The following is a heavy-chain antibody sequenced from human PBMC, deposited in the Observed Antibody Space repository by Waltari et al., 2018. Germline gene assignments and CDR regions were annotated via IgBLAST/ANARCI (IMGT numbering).Heavy chain of an antibody. CDR3: ARNSAPKDYYYGMDV. CDR1: GYSFTSYW. D-gene: IGHD3-10*01. J-gene: IGHJ6*02. V-gene: IGHV5-10-1*03. CDR2: IDPSDSYT. Sequence: EVQLVQSGAEVKKPGESLRISCKGSGYSFTSYWISWVRQMHGKGLEWMGRIDPSDSYTNYSPSFQGHVTISADKSISTAYLQWSSLKASDTAMYYCARNSAPKDYYYGMDVWGQGTTVTVSS.